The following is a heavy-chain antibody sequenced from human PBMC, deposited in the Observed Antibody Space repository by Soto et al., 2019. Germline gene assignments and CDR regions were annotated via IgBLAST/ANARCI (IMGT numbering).Heavy chain of an antibody. V-gene: IGHV3-30*18. Sequence: QVQLVESGGGVVQPGRSLRLSCAASGFTFSSYGMHWVRQAPGKGLEWVAVISYDGRNKYYADSVKGRFTISRDNSKNTLYLQMNSLRAEDTAVYYCAKTALKGYSDGDIHPGYWGQGTLVTVSS. CDR1: GFTFSSYG. J-gene: IGHJ4*02. D-gene: IGHD5-18*01. CDR2: ISYDGRNK. CDR3: AKTALKGYSDGDIHPGY.